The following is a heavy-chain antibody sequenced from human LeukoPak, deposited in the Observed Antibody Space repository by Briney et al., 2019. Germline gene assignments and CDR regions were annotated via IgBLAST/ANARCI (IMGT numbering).Heavy chain of an antibody. Sequence: PGGSLRLSCVESRFTFSNFWMHWVRQAPGKGLVWVSRIRSDESTTNYADSVKGRFTISRDNAKNTLYLQMNSLRAEDTAVYYCIRDWRNLAFDHWGHGTLVSVSS. V-gene: IGHV3-74*01. CDR2: IRSDESTT. D-gene: IGHD3-3*01. J-gene: IGHJ4*01. CDR3: IRDWRNLAFDH. CDR1: RFTFSNFW.